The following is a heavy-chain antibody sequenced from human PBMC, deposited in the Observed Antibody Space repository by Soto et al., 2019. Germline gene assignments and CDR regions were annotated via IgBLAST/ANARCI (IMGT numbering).Heavy chain of an antibody. CDR1: GFTFSSYG. V-gene: IGHV3-33*01. J-gene: IGHJ2*01. D-gene: IGHD6-13*01. CDR3: ARGPGIAAAGSPGYFDL. Sequence: GGSLRLSCAASGFTFSSYGMHWVRQAPGKGLEWVAVIWYDGSNKYYADSVKGRFTISRDNSKNTLYLQMNSLRAEDTAVYYCARGPGIAAAGSPGYFDLWGRGTLVPVSS. CDR2: IWYDGSNK.